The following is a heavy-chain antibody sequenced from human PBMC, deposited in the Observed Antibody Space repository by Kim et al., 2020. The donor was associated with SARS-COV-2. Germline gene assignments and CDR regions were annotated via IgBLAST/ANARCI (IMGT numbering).Heavy chain of an antibody. J-gene: IGHJ6*02. CDR2: IYSGGST. CDR3: ASISDSSSWYFLYYYYGMDV. Sequence: GGSLRLSCAASGFTVSSNYMSWVRQAPGKGLEWVSVIYSGGSTYYADSVKGRFTISRDNSKNTLYLQMNSLRAEDTAVYYCASISDSSSWYFLYYYYGMDVWGQGTTVTVSS. V-gene: IGHV3-66*01. CDR1: GFTVSSNY. D-gene: IGHD6-13*01.